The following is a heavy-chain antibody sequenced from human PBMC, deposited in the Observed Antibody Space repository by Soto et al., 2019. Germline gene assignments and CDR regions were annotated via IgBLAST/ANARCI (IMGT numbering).Heavy chain of an antibody. V-gene: IGHV3-33*01. D-gene: IGHD1-1*01. Sequence: GGSMRLSCAASGFTFNSYGMHWVRQAPGKGLEWVAVIWYDGSNKYYADSVKGRFTISRDNSKNTLYLQMNSLRAEDTAVYYCARDRHDASGFDYWGQGTLVTVSS. CDR3: ARDRHDASGFDY. CDR1: GFTFNSYG. CDR2: IWYDGSNK. J-gene: IGHJ4*02.